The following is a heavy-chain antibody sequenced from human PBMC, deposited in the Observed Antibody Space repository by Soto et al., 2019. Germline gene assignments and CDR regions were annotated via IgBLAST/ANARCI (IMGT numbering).Heavy chain of an antibody. CDR3: AGVNYIPPYYYYYGMDV. CDR2: ISAYNGNT. V-gene: IGHV1-18*01. CDR1: GYTFTSYG. J-gene: IGHJ6*02. D-gene: IGHD1-7*01. Sequence: QVQLVQSGAEVKKPGASVKVSCKASGYTFTSYGISWVRQAPGQGLEWMGWISAYNGNTNYAQKLTGRGTMTTDTPSRTADRERRSLRSDDSAADYCAGVNYIPPYYYYYGMDVWGQGTTVTVSS.